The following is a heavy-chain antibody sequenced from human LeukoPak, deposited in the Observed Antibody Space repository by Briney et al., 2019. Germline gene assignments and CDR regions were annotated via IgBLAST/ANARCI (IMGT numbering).Heavy chain of an antibody. CDR3: ARDLYCSSTSCSDY. J-gene: IGHJ4*02. D-gene: IGHD2-2*01. V-gene: IGHV3-53*01. CDR1: GFTVSSNY. Sequence: GGSLRLSCAASGFTVSSNYMSWVRQAPGKGLEWVSVIYSGGSTYYADSVKGRFTISRGNSKNTLYLQMNSLRAEDTAVYYCARDLYCSSTSCSDYWGQGTLVTVSS. CDR2: IYSGGST.